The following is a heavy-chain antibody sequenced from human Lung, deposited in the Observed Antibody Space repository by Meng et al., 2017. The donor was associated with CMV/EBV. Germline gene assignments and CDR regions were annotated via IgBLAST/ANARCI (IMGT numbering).Heavy chain of an antibody. V-gene: IGHV4-61*01. J-gene: IGHJ4*02. CDR3: AGLIVGNGGRGN. CDR2: MWPGRGT. D-gene: IGHD1-26*01. CDR1: GGVVSSANYH. Sequence: SETLSLTCSVSGGVVSSANYHWNWIRQTPGKGLEWIGQMWPGRGTNYNPSLESRLAISLDTSKNQFTLQLSSVTPADTAVYYCAGLIVGNGGRGNWGQGTLVTVSS.